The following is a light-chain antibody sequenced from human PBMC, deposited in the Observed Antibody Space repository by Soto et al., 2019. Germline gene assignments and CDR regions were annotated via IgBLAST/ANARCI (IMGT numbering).Light chain of an antibody. CDR2: ATS. Sequence: EIVMTQSPATLSVSPGERATLSCRASQSVSSYLAWYQQKPGQAPRLLIYATSSRASDVPARFSGSGSGTEFTLTIASLQSEDFAIYYCQQYNHWPRMLSFGGGTKVDIK. CDR3: QQYNHWPRMLS. J-gene: IGKJ4*01. CDR1: QSVSSY. V-gene: IGKV3-15*01.